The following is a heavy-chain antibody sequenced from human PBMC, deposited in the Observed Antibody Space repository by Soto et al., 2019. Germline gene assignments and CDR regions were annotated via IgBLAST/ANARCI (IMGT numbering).Heavy chain of an antibody. CDR1: GFTFSNAW. D-gene: IGHD3-22*01. J-gene: IGHJ3*02. Sequence: GGSLRLSCAASGFTFSNAWMSWVRQAPGKGLEWVGRIKSKTDGGTTDYAAPVKGRFTISRDDSKNTLYLQMNSLKTEDTAVYYCTTSPDYYDSSGDDDAFDIWGQGTMVTVSS. CDR2: IKSKTDGGTT. CDR3: TTSPDYYDSSGDDDAFDI. V-gene: IGHV3-15*01.